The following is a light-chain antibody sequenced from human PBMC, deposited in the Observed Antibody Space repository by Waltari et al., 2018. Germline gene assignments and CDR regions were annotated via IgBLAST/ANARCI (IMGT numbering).Light chain of an antibody. CDR3: QQYNTYSPGPT. J-gene: IGKJ4*01. V-gene: IGKV1-5*03. Sequence: DIQMTQSPATLSASVGDRVNITCRASQTILTWLAWYQQKPGKAPRLLIYRASSLQSGVPSRFSGSGSGTEFTLTISSLQPDDFATYYCQQYNTYSPGPTFGGGTKVEIK. CDR2: RAS. CDR1: QTILTW.